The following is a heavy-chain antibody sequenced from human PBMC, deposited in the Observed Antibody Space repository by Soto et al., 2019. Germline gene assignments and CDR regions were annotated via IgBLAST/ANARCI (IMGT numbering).Heavy chain of an antibody. CDR3: VRDYLREDY. CDR1: GFTFRSYS. CDR2: ISSSSSYM. J-gene: IGHJ4*02. Sequence: EVQLAESGGALVKPGGSLRLSCAASGFTFRSYSMNWVRQAPGKGLEWVSSISSSSSYMYYADSVKGRFTITRDNAKNSLYLQMNSLRAEDTAVYYCVRDYLREDYWGQGTLVTVSS. V-gene: IGHV3-21*01. D-gene: IGHD3-16*01.